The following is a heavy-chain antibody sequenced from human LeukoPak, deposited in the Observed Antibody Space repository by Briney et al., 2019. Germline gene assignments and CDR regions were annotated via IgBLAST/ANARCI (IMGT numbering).Heavy chain of an antibody. CDR3: ARVYSTNYYGSGDRPFLFDY. CDR2: ISTYYGNT. D-gene: IGHD3-10*01. Sequence: ASVKVSCKASGYTFTSYGFSWVRQAPGQGLEWMGWISTYYGNTNYAQKLQDRVTMTTDTSTSTAYMELTSLRSDDTAVYYCARVYSTNYYGSGDRPFLFDYWGQETVVTVSS. CDR1: GYTFTSYG. V-gene: IGHV1-18*01. J-gene: IGHJ4*02.